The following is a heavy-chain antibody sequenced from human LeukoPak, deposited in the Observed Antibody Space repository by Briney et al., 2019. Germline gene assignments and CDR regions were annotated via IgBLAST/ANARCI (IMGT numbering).Heavy chain of an antibody. V-gene: IGHV3-43*02. CDR2: INGDGGST. Sequence: GGSLILSCAASGFTFDDYAMHWVRQAPGKGLEWVSRINGDGGSTYYADSVKGRFTISRDNSKNSLYLQMNSLRTEDTALYYCAKAGMGATLYYGMDVWGQGTTVSVSS. CDR1: GFTFDDYA. J-gene: IGHJ6*02. D-gene: IGHD1-26*01. CDR3: AKAGMGATLYYGMDV.